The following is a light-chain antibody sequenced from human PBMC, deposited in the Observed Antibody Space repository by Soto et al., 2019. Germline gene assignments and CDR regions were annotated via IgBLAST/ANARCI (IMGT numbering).Light chain of an antibody. V-gene: IGKV3-15*01. CDR3: QQYKNWPPLT. CDR1: QSVSYN. CDR2: GAF. J-gene: IGKJ4*01. Sequence: EIVMTHSPATLSVSPGETATLSCRASQSVSYNLAWYQQKPGQGPRLLIYGAFTRATGIPARFSGSGSGTEFTLTISSLQSEDFALYYCQQYKNWPPLTFGGGTKVEIK.